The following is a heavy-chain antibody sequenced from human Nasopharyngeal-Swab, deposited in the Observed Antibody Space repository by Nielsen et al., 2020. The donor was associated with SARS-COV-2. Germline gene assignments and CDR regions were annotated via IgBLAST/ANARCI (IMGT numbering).Heavy chain of an antibody. D-gene: IGHD2-8*01. V-gene: IGHV3-74*01. Sequence: GESLKISCTASRFTLSRYWIHWVRQVPGKGLVWVSRINGDGTRINYADSVKGRFTISRDNAKNTVFLQMNSLRAEDTAVYYCARDKCMEGPTCDAFHIWGQGTMVTVSS. CDR1: RFTLSRYW. J-gene: IGHJ3*02. CDR3: ARDKCMEGPTCDAFHI. CDR2: INGDGTRI.